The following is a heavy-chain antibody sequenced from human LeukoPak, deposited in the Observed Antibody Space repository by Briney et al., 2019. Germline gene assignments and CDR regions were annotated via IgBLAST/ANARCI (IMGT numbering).Heavy chain of an antibody. D-gene: IGHD3-16*01. Sequence: SETLSLTCTVSGGSISSYYWTWIRQPAGKGLEWIGRIHSSGITYYNPSLKSRVTMSLDTSKNQFSLNLSSVTAADTAIYYCAREDQSNRGLDYWGQGTLVTFSS. CDR2: IHSSGIT. J-gene: IGHJ4*02. CDR1: GGSISSYY. CDR3: AREDQSNRGLDY. V-gene: IGHV4-4*07.